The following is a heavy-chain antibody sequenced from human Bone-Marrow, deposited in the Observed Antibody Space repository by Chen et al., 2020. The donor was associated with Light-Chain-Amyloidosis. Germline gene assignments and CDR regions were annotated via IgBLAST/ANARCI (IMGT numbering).Heavy chain of an antibody. Sequence: QVQLVQSGAEVKKPGASVKVSCKASGYTFTSYDINWVRQATGQGLEWMGWMNPNSGNTGCAQKFQGRVTMTRNTSISTAYMELSSLRSEDTAVYYCARGGITIFGVVIGRYYYMDVWGKGTTVTVSS. CDR2: MNPNSGNT. V-gene: IGHV1-8*01. D-gene: IGHD3-3*01. CDR1: GYTFTSYD. J-gene: IGHJ6*03. CDR3: ARGGITIFGVVIGRYYYMDV.